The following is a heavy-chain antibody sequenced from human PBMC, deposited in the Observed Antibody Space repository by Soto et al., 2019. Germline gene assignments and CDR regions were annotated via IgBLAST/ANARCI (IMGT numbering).Heavy chain of an antibody. CDR1: GFTFSSYG. J-gene: IGHJ5*02. V-gene: IGHV3-33*01. Sequence: GGSLRLSCAASGFTFSSYGMHWVRQAPGKGLEWVAVIWYDGSNKYYADSVKGRFTISRDNSKNTLYLQMNSLRAEDTAVYYCARDLKYSSGWFDPWGQGTLVTVSP. CDR3: ARDLKYSSGWFDP. D-gene: IGHD6-19*01. CDR2: IWYDGSNK.